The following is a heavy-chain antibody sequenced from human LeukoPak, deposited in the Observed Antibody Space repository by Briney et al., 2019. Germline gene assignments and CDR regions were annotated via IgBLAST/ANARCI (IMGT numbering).Heavy chain of an antibody. CDR1: GYSFTDYY. CDR3: ARPLRGYSDYDPYFDY. CDR2: INPNSGGT. Sequence: ASVKVSCKASGYSFTDYYMHWVRQAPGQGLEWMGWINPNSGGTNYAQDFRGRVTMTRDTSISTAYMELSRLRSDDTAVYYCARPLRGYSDYDPYFDYWGQGTLVTVS. V-gene: IGHV1-2*02. J-gene: IGHJ4*02. D-gene: IGHD5-12*01.